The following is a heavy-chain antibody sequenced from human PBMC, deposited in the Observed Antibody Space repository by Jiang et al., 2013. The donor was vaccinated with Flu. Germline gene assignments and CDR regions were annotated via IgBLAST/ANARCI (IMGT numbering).Heavy chain of an antibody. J-gene: IGHJ4*02. Sequence: SGAEVKRPASSVKVSCKASGDSFLSYAFTWVRQAPGQGLEWMGSVTPYLGIANYAERFQGKVTFTADRATSTAYMDLSSLKSDDTAIYYRATEPIRMIPYSGSSRFDFWGQGTQIIVS. CDR1: GDSFLSYA. D-gene: IGHD6-6*01. V-gene: IGHV1-69*04. CDR3: ATEPIRMIPYSGSSRFDF. CDR2: VTPYLGIA.